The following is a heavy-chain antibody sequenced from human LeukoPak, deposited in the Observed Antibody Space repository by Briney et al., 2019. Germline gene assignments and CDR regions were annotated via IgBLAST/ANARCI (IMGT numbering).Heavy chain of an antibody. CDR1: GFTFTHAW. CDR2: IKTKANGGTT. V-gene: IGHV3-15*01. CDR3: TTDALDSGGCVALDY. D-gene: IGHD6-25*01. J-gene: IGHJ4*02. Sequence: PGGSLRLSCAASGFTFTHAWMNWVRQAPGKGLEWVGRIKTKANGGTTDYAAPVKARFTISRDDSRNTLYLQMNSLKTEDTAVYYCTTDALDSGGCVALDYWAREPRVTVSS.